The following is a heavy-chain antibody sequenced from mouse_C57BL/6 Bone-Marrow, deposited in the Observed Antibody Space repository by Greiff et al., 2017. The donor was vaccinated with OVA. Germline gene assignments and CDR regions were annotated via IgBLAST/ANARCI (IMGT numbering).Heavy chain of an antibody. V-gene: IGHV1-59*01. CDR2: IDPSDSYT. J-gene: IGHJ4*01. CDR3: ARDDYGHCYAMDY. CDR1: GYTFTSYW. Sequence: QVQLQQPGAELVRPGTSVKLSCKASGYTFTSYWMHWVKQRPGQGLEWIGVIDPSDSYTNYNQKFKGKATLTVDTSSLTAYMQLSSLTSENSAVYDCARDDYGHCYAMDYWGQGTSVTVSA. D-gene: IGHD2-4*01.